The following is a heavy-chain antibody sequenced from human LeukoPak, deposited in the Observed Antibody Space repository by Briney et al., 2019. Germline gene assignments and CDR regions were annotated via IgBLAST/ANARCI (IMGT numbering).Heavy chain of an antibody. V-gene: IGHV4-39*01. J-gene: IGHJ6*02. Sequence: PSETLSLTCTVSGGSISSSSYYWGWIRQPPGKGLEWIGSIYYSGSTYYNPSLKGRVTISVDTSKNQFSLKLSSVTAADTAVYYCASRPHLYCSGGSCYSRYYYYGMDVWGQGTTVTVSS. D-gene: IGHD2-15*01. CDR3: ASRPHLYCSGGSCYSRYYYYGMDV. CDR2: IYYSGST. CDR1: GGSISSSSYY.